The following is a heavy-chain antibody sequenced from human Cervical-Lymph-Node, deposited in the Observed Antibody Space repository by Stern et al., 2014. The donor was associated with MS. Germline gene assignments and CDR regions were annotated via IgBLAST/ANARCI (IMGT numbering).Heavy chain of an antibody. CDR1: GFTFSSYA. V-gene: IGHV3-30-3*01. J-gene: IGHJ6*02. Sequence: VQLVESGGGVVQPGRSLRLSCAASGFTFSSYAMHWVRQAPGKGLEWVAVISYGGSNKYCADSVKGRFTISRDKSKNTLYLQMNSLRAEDTAVYYCARANYDFWSGYPDFHYYGMDVWGQGTTVTVSS. CDR3: ARANYDFWSGYPDFHYYGMDV. D-gene: IGHD3-3*01. CDR2: ISYGGSNK.